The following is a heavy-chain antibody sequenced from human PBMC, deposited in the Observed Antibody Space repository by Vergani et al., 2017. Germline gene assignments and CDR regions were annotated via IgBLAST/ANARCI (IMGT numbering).Heavy chain of an antibody. V-gene: IGHV3-33*01. CDR1: GFTFSSYG. D-gene: IGHD3-10*01. CDR3: ARETWFWEERLWYFDY. Sequence: QVQLVESGGGVVQPGRSLRLSCAASGFTFSSYGMHWVRQAPGKGLEWVAVIWYDGSNKYYADSVKGRFTISRDNSKNTLYLQMNSLRAEDTAVYYCARETWFWEERLWYFDYWGQGTLVTVSS. CDR2: IWYDGSNK. J-gene: IGHJ4*02.